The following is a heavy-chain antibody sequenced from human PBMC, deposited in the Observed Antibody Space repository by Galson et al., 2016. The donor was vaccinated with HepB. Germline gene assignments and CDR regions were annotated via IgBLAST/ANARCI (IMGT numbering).Heavy chain of an antibody. CDR3: ARDTKGRVEVVVAANYYYYYGMDV. Sequence: SLRLSCAASGFTFSTYTLNWVRQAPGKGLEWVAVISYDGSNKYYADSVKGRFTISRDNSKNTLYLQMNSLRAEDTAVYYCARDTKGRVEVVVAANYYYYYGMDVWGQGTTVTVSS. CDR1: GFTFSTYT. CDR2: ISYDGSNK. D-gene: IGHD2-15*01. V-gene: IGHV3-30*03. J-gene: IGHJ6*02.